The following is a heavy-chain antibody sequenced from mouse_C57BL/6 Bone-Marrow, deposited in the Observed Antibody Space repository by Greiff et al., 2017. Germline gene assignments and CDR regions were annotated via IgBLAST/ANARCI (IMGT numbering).Heavy chain of an antibody. V-gene: IGHV1-50*01. CDR2: IDPSDSYP. J-gene: IGHJ1*03. CDR3: AKRPLTGYGSSPYWYFDG. Sequence: QVQLQQPGAELVKPGASVKLSCKASGYTFTSYWMQWVKQRPGQGLEWIGEIDPSDSYPTYNQKFKGKATLTVDPSSSTASTQLGSLTSEDSAVYCCAKRPLTGYGSSPYWYFDGGGTGTTVTVSS. D-gene: IGHD1-1*01. CDR1: GYTFTSYW.